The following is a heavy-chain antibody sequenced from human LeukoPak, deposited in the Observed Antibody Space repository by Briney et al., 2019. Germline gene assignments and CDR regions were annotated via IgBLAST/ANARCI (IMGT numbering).Heavy chain of an antibody. CDR3: ARSPVVAASQGGFDY. V-gene: IGHV4-39*07. CDR1: GGSISSSSYY. Sequence: SETLSLTCTVSGGSISSSSYYWGWIRQPPGKGLEWIGSIYYSGSTYYNPSLKSRVTISVDTSKNQFSLKLSSVTAADTAVYYCARSPVVAASQGGFDYWGQGTLVTVSS. J-gene: IGHJ4*02. D-gene: IGHD2-15*01. CDR2: IYYSGST.